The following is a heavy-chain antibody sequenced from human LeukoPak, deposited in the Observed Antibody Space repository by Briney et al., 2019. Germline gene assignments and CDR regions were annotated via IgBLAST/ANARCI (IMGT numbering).Heavy chain of an antibody. J-gene: IGHJ4*02. CDR3: ASSSSGWSMRYFDY. Sequence: GASVKVSCKASGYTFTGYYMHWVRQAPGQGLEWMGWINPNNGGTNYAQKFQGRVTMTRDTSISTAYVELSRLRSDDTAVYYCASSSSGWSMRYFDYWGQGTLVTVSS. CDR1: GYTFTGYY. CDR2: INPNNGGT. V-gene: IGHV1-2*02. D-gene: IGHD6-19*01.